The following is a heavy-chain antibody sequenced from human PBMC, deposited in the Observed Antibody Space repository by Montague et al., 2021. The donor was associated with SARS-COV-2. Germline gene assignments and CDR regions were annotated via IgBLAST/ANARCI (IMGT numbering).Heavy chain of an antibody. D-gene: IGHD3-9*01. CDR3: ARDLESTGYFDPYYYHGMDV. Sequence: SLRLSCAASGFTFSSYALHWVRQAPGKGLEWVADISHEGSYKYYADSVKGRFTISRDNSTNTLYLDMNSLRAEDTALYYCARDLESTGYFDPYYYHGMDVWGQGTTVTVSS. CDR2: ISHEGSYK. V-gene: IGHV3-30*04. CDR1: GFTFSSYA. J-gene: IGHJ6*02.